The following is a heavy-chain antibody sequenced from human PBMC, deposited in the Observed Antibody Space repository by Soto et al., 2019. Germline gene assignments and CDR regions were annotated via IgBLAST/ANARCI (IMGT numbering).Heavy chain of an antibody. CDR3: ARGARNYYYFDG. CDR2: INGDGSST. J-gene: IGHJ4*02. V-gene: IGHV3-74*01. D-gene: IGHD1-7*01. Sequence: GWSLILSCVASGFTFSNYWIHWVRQAPGKGLVWVSRINGDGSSTNYADSVKGQFTISRDNAKNTVYLQMNSLRVEDTAVYYCARGARNYYYFDGWGQGTLVTVS. CDR1: GFTFSNYW.